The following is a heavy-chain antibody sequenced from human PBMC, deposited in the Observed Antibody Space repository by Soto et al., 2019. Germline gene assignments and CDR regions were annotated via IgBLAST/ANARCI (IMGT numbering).Heavy chain of an antibody. D-gene: IGHD3-3*01. CDR3: TRYTYXDFWSGYLGDYYYGMDV. J-gene: IGHJ6*02. Sequence: GGSLRLSCTASGFTFGYYAMSWFRQAPGKGLEWVGFIRSKAYGGTTEYAASVKGRFTISRDDSKSIAYLQMNSLKTEDTAVYYCTRYTYXDFWSGYLGDYYYGMDVWGQGTTVTVSS. V-gene: IGHV3-49*03. CDR2: IRSKAYGGTT. CDR1: GFTFGYYA.